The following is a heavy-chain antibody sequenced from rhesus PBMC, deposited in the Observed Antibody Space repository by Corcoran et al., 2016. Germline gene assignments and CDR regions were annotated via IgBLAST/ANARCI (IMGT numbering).Heavy chain of an antibody. Sequence: QVQLVQSGAEVKKPGSSVKVSCKASGYTFTDYYMHWVRQAPRQGLEWMGWINPYNGNTKDAQKFQGRVTMTRDTSTSTAYMELSSLRSEDTAVYYCARENNIWTGFSYWGQGVLVTVSS. CDR3: ARENNIWTGFSY. V-gene: IGHV1S2*01. CDR1: GYTFTDYY. J-gene: IGHJ4*01. CDR2: INPYNGNT. D-gene: IGHD3-3*01.